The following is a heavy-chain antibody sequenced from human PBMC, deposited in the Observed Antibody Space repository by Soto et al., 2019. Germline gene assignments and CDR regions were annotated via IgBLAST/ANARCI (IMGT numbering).Heavy chain of an antibody. Sequence: PGGSLRLSCAASGFTFSSYAMHWVRQAPGKGLEWVAVISYDGSNKYYADSVKGRFTISRDNSKNTLYLQMNSLRAEDTAVYYCAGAVAVPHHYFDYWGQGTLVTVSS. CDR3: AGAVAVPHHYFDY. CDR2: ISYDGSNK. D-gene: IGHD6-19*01. J-gene: IGHJ4*02. V-gene: IGHV3-30-3*01. CDR1: GFTFSSYA.